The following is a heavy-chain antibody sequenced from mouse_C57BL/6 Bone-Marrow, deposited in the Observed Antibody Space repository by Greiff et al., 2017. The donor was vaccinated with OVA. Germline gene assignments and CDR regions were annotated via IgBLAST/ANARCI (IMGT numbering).Heavy chain of an antibody. V-gene: IGHV14-2*01. CDR1: GFNIKAYY. CDR2: IDPGDGET. CDR3: ATLYYGSRYYAMDY. J-gene: IGHJ4*01. Sequence: VQLQQSGAELVKPGASVKLSCTASGFNIKAYYMHWVKPRTEQGLEWIGRIDPGDGETKYAPKFQGKATITADTSSNTAYLQLSSLTSEDTAVYYCATLYYGSRYYAMDYWGQGTSVTVSS. D-gene: IGHD1-1*01.